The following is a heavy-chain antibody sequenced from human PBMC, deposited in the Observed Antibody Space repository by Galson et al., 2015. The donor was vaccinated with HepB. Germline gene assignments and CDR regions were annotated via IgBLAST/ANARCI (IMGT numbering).Heavy chain of an antibody. Sequence: SLRLSCAASGFTFSSYAMHWVRQAPGKGLEWVAVISYDGSNKYYADSVKGRFTISRDNSKNTLYLQMNSLRAEDTAVYYCARGLYQSFLDYWGQGTLVTVSS. D-gene: IGHD2-2*02. J-gene: IGHJ4*02. CDR3: ARGLYQSFLDY. CDR1: GFTFSSYA. V-gene: IGHV3-30-3*01. CDR2: ISYDGSNK.